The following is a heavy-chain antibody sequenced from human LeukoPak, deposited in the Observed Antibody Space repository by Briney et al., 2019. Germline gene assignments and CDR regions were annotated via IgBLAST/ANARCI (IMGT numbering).Heavy chain of an antibody. V-gene: IGHV3-21*01. Sequence: PGGSLRLSCAASGFTFSNYSMHWVRQAPGTGLEWISSISISSSHTYYADSMKGRFTISRDNAKNSLYLQMNSLRAEDTAVYYCARESAATDYFDYWGQGTLVTVSS. CDR2: ISISSSHT. D-gene: IGHD1-26*01. J-gene: IGHJ4*02. CDR1: GFTFSNYS. CDR3: ARESAATDYFDY.